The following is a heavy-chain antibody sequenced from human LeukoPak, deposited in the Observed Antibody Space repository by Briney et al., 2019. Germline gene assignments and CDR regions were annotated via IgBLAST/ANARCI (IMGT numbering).Heavy chain of an antibody. V-gene: IGHV4-59*01. J-gene: IGHJ4*02. CDR3: ASRNYYGSGSYYPY. Sequence: PSETLSLTCTVSGGSISSYYWSWIRQPPGKGLEWIGYIYYSGSTNYNPSLKSRVTISVDTSKNQFSLKLSSVTAADTAVYYCASRNYYGSGSYYPYWGQGTLVTVSS. CDR1: GGSISSYY. CDR2: IYYSGST. D-gene: IGHD3-10*01.